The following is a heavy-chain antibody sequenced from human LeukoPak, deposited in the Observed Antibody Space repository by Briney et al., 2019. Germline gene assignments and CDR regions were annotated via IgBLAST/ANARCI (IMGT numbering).Heavy chain of an antibody. CDR2: IYYSGST. D-gene: IGHD3-22*01. J-gene: IGHJ4*02. Sequence: SETLSLTCTVSGGSISSYYWSWIRQPPGKGLEGIGYIYYSGSTDYNPSLKSRVTISVDTSKNQFSLKLRSVTAADTAVYYCASLGSSGYYSQLDYWGQGTLVTVSS. V-gene: IGHV4-59*01. CDR3: ASLGSSGYYSQLDY. CDR1: GGSISSYY.